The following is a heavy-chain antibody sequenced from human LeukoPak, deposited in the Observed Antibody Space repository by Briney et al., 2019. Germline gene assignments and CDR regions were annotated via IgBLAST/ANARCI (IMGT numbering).Heavy chain of an antibody. CDR2: ISGSGGST. CDR1: GFTFSSYA. CDR3: ASPSQGYYDILTGYYDY. Sequence: GGSLRLSCAASGFTFSSYAMSWVRQAPGKGLEWVSAISGSGGSTYYADSVKGRFTISRDNSKNTLYLQMNSLRAEDTAVYYCASPSQGYYDILTGYYDYWGQGTLVTVSS. D-gene: IGHD3-9*01. V-gene: IGHV3-23*01. J-gene: IGHJ4*02.